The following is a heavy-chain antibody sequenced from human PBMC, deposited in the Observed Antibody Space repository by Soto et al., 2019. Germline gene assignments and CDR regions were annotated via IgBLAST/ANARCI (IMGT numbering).Heavy chain of an antibody. Sequence: ASVKVSCKASGGTFSSYAIGWVRQAPGQGLEWMGGIIPIFGTANYAQKFQGRVTITADESTSTAYMELSSLRSEDTAVYYCAAVVPAAISPLGGWFDPWGQGTLVTVSS. CDR3: AAVVPAAISPLGGWFDP. D-gene: IGHD2-2*01. CDR2: IIPIFGTA. J-gene: IGHJ5*02. V-gene: IGHV1-69*13. CDR1: GGTFSSYA.